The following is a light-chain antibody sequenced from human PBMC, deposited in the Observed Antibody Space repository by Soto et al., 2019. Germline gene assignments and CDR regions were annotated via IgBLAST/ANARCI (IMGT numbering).Light chain of an antibody. CDR3: AAWDDSLRGWV. V-gene: IGLV1-47*01. CDR2: RNN. Sequence: QSVLTQPPSASVTPGQRVTISCSGSNSFIGSNYFYWYQQVPGMAPKLLIYRNNERPSGVPDRFSGSRSGTSASLAISGLRSEDEADYYCAAWDDSLRGWVFGGATKLTVL. CDR1: NSFIGSNY. J-gene: IGLJ3*02.